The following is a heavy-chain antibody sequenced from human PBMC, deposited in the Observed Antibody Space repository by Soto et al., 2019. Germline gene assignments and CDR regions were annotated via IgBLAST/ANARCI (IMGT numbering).Heavy chain of an antibody. D-gene: IGHD4-4*01. V-gene: IGHV1-3*01. CDR1: VYTFTSYA. Sequence: ASVKVSCKASVYTFTSYAMHWVRQAPGQRLEWMGWINAGNGNTKYSQKFQGRVTITRDTSASTAYMELNSLRAEDTAVYYCARPLWRDDYNWGYFDLWGRGTLVTVSS. CDR2: INAGNGNT. J-gene: IGHJ2*01. CDR3: ARPLWRDDYNWGYFDL.